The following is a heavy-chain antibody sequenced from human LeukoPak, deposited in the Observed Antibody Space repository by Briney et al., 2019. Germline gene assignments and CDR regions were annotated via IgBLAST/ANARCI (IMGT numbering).Heavy chain of an antibody. CDR1: GFTFSSYA. Sequence: GGSLRLSCAASGFTFSSYAMSWVRQAPGKGLEWVSSISGTSTYIHYADSVRGRFTISRDNAKNSLYLQMNSLRAEDTAVYYCARDRGFIGVFYNGIDVWGQGTTVTVSS. CDR3: ARDRGFIGVFYNGIDV. CDR2: ISGTSTYI. J-gene: IGHJ6*02. D-gene: IGHD3-10*01. V-gene: IGHV3-21*01.